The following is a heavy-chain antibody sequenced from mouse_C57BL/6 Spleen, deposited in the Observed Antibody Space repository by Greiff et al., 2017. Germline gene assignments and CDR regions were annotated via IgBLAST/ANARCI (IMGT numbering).Heavy chain of an antibody. J-gene: IGHJ2*01. CDR2: ISDGGSYT. V-gene: IGHV5-4*01. CDR1: GFTFSSYA. CDR3: ARGSPFDY. Sequence: EVQLQESGGGLVKPGGSLKLSCAASGFTFSSYAMSWVRQTPEKRLEWVATISDGGSYTYYPDNVKGRFTISRDNAKNNLYLQMSHLKSEDTAMYYCARGSPFDYWGQGTTLTVSS. D-gene: IGHD1-1*01.